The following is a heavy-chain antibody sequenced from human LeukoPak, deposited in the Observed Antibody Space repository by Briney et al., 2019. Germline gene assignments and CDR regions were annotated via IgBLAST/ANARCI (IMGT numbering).Heavy chain of an antibody. CDR2: TSSDGSTT. V-gene: IGHV3-74*01. CDR1: GFTFSDYW. CDR3: ARARDLFDSSGYSFDY. Sequence: GGSLRLSCAASGFTFSDYWMHWVRQAPGKGPVWVSRTSSDGSTTNYADSVKGRFTISRDNAKNTVYLQMNSLRAEDTAVYYCARARDLFDSSGYSFDYWGQGILVTVSS. D-gene: IGHD3-22*01. J-gene: IGHJ4*02.